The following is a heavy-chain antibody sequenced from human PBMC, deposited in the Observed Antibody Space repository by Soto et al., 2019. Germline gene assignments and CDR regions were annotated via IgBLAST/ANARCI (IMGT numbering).Heavy chain of an antibody. D-gene: IGHD2-2*01. CDR2: INPNSGGT. CDR1: GYTFTGYY. J-gene: IGHJ6*02. Sequence: ASVKVSCKASGYTFTGYYMHWVRHAPGQGLEWMGWINPNSGGTNYAQKFQGRVTMTRDTSISTAYMELSRLRSDDTAVYYCARDIGYLVPAVRYSVAYYYCGMDVWGQGTTVTVSS. V-gene: IGHV1-2*02. CDR3: ARDIGYLVPAVRYSVAYYYCGMDV.